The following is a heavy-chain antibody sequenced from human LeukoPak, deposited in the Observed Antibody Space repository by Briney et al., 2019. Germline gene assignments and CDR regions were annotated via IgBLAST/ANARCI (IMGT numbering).Heavy chain of an antibody. V-gene: IGHV1-46*01. CDR3: ARVRLGYFDY. D-gene: IGHD6-19*01. CDR2: INPSGGST. J-gene: IGHJ4*02. CDR1: GYTFTSYY. Sequence: ASVKVSCKASGYTFTSYYMHWVRQAPGQGLEWMGIINPSGGSTSYAQKFQGRVTITADESTSTAYMELSSLRSEDTAVYYCARVRLGYFDYWGQGTLVTVSS.